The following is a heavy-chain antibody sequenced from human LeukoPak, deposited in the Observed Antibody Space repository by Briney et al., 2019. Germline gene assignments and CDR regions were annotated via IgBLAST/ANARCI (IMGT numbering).Heavy chain of an antibody. D-gene: IGHD3-16*01. V-gene: IGHV3-23*01. J-gene: IGHJ4*02. CDR2: ISGSVGST. CDR3: AKVIMIAAYFDY. Sequence: GGSLRLSCAASGFTFTSYAMSWVRQAPGKGLEWVSAISGSVGSTYYADSVKGRFTISRDNSKSTLYLQMNSLRVDNTAVYYCAKVIMIAAYFDYWGQRTLVTVSS. CDR1: GFTFTSYA.